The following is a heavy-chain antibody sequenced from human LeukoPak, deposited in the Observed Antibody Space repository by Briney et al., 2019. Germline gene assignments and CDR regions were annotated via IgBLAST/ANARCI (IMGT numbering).Heavy chain of an antibody. CDR1: GYTFTSYA. CDR2: INAGNGNT. V-gene: IGHV1-3*01. Sequence: ASVKVSCKASGYTFTSYAMHWVRQAPGQGLEWMGPINAGNGNTKYSQKFQGRVTITRDTSARTAYMELSSLRSEDTPVYYCAREGRDFWSGYYTYYYYGMDVWGQGTTVTVSS. CDR3: AREGRDFWSGYYTYYYYGMDV. J-gene: IGHJ6*02. D-gene: IGHD3-3*01.